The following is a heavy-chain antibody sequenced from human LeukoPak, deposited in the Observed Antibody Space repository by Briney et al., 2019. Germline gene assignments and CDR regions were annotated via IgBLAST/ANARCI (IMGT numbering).Heavy chain of an antibody. CDR2: IYSSGST. D-gene: IGHD6-13*01. CDR1: GDSINNYY. Sequence: SGTLSLTCTVSGDSINNYYWSWIRQTPGKGLEWAGYIYSSGSTNYNPSLKSRVTISVDTSKNQFPLKLTSMTTADTAVYYCARGFANSWYYFDYWGQGTLVTVSS. CDR3: ARGFANSWYYFDY. J-gene: IGHJ4*02. V-gene: IGHV4-59*01.